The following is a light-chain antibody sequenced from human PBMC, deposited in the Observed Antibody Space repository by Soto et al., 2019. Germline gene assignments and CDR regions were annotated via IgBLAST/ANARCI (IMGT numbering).Light chain of an antibody. CDR1: QSISTY. Sequence: DIQMTQSPSSLSASVGDRVTITCRASQSISTYLSWYQQKPGKAPKLLIYAASNLQSGVPSRFSGSGSGTDFTLTITSLQPEDFATYYCQQANSFPLTFGGGTKVEIK. CDR2: AAS. CDR3: QQANSFPLT. J-gene: IGKJ4*01. V-gene: IGKV1-39*01.